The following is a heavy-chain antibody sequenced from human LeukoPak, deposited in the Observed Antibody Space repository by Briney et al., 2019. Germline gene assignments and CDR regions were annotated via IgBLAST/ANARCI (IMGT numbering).Heavy chain of an antibody. CDR1: GFTFSSYA. Sequence: GGSLRLSCAASGFTFSSYAMHWVRQAPGKGLEWVAVISYDGSNKYYADSVKGRFTISRDNSKNTPYLQMNSLRAEDTAVYYCARSSTNYYYGMDVWGQGTTVTVSS. D-gene: IGHD2-2*01. CDR2: ISYDGSNK. J-gene: IGHJ6*02. CDR3: ARSSTNYYYGMDV. V-gene: IGHV3-30*04.